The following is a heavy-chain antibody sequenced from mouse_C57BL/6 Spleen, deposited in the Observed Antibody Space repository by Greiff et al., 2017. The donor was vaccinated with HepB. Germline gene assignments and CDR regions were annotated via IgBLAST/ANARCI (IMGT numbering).Heavy chain of an antibody. Sequence: VQLQQPGAELVRPGTSVKLSCKASGYTFTSYWMHWVKQRPGQGLEWIGVIDPSDSYTNYNQKFKGKATLTVDTSSRTAYMQLSSLTSEDSAVYYCARSDGSSPFAYWGQGTLVTVSA. CDR3: ARSDGSSPFAY. CDR2: IDPSDSYT. V-gene: IGHV1-59*01. D-gene: IGHD1-1*01. J-gene: IGHJ3*01. CDR1: GYTFTSYW.